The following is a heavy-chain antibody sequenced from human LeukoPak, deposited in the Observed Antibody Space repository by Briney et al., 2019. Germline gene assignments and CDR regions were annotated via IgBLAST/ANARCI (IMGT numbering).Heavy chain of an antibody. CDR1: GGSISSGDYY. D-gene: IGHD6-19*01. CDR3: ASEDPISSGWYGGWFDP. CDR2: IYYSGST. Sequence: PSGTLSLTCTVSGGSISSGDYYWSWIRQPPGRGLGWIGYIYYSGSTYYNPSLKSRVTISVDTSKNQFSLKLSSVTAADTAVYYCASEDPISSGWYGGWFDPWGQGTLVTVSS. J-gene: IGHJ5*02. V-gene: IGHV4-30-4*01.